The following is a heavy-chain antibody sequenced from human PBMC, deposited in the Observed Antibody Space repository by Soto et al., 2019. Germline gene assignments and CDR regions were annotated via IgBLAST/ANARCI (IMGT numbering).Heavy chain of an antibody. V-gene: IGHV3-30-3*01. CDR2: ISYDGSIK. CDR1: GFIFSSFA. J-gene: IGHJ5*02. CDR3: ARDKAAVGPNWFDP. D-gene: IGHD6-25*01. Sequence: PGGSLRLSCEASGFIFSSFAMHWVRQAPGKGLEWVAIISYDGSIKQSADFVKGRFTISRDNSNNTLHLYMNSLRPEDTAIYYCARDKAAVGPNWFDPWGQGTLVTVSS.